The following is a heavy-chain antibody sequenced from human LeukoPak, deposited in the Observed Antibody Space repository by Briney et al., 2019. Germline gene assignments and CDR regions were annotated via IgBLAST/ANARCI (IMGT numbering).Heavy chain of an antibody. CDR1: GFTFSSYG. J-gene: IGHJ6*03. Sequence: GGSLRLSCAASGFTFSSYGMSWVRQAPGKGLEWVSATSASGGSTFYADSVKGRFTISRDNSKNTLYLQVNSLRAEDTALYYCAKDDVPAFGTGYMDAWGKGTTVIVSS. D-gene: IGHD2-2*01. V-gene: IGHV3-23*01. CDR3: AKDDVPAFGTGYMDA. CDR2: TSASGGST.